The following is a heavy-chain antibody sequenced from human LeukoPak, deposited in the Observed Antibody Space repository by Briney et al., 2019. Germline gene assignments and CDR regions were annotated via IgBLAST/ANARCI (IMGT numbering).Heavy chain of an antibody. V-gene: IGHV1-69*04. CDR3: ARDIPTGYGGNSGDY. J-gene: IGHJ4*02. CDR2: IIPILGIA. Sequence: ASVKVSCKASGGTFSSYAISWVRQAPGQGLEWMGRIIPILGIANYAQKFQGRVTITADKSTSTAYMELSSLRSEDTAVYYCARDIPTGYGGNSGDYWGQGTLVTVSS. D-gene: IGHD4-23*01. CDR1: GGTFSSYA.